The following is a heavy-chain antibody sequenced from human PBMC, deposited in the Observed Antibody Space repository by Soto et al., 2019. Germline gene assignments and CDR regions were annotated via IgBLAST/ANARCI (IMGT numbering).Heavy chain of an antibody. CDR1: GDSVSSNSAA. CDR3: ARGQGWIQLWLRARDYGMDV. CDR2: TYYRSKWYN. V-gene: IGHV6-1*01. J-gene: IGHJ6*02. Sequence: SQTLSLTCAISGDSVSSNSAAWNWIRQSPSRGLEWLGRTYYRSKWYNDYAVSVKSRITINPDTSKNQFSLQLNSVTPEDTAVYYCARGQGWIQLWLRARDYGMDVWGQGTTVT. D-gene: IGHD5-18*01.